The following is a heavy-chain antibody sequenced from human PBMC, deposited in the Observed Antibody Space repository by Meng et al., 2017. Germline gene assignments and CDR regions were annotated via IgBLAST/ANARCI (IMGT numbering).Heavy chain of an antibody. D-gene: IGHD3-22*01. J-gene: IGHJ1*01. Sequence: QVQLVQSGAEVKYPGASVKVSCKASGYTFTGYYMHWVRQAPGQGLEWMGRINPNSGGTNYAQKFQGRVTMTRDTSISTAYMELSRLRSDDTAVYYCARGDYYDSSGYYSFWYFQHWGQGTLVTVSS. CDR1: GYTFTGYY. V-gene: IGHV1-2*06. CDR3: ARGDYYDSSGYYSFWYFQH. CDR2: INPNSGGT.